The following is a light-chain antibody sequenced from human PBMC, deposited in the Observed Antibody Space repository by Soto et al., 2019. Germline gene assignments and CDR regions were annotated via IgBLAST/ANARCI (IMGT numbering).Light chain of an antibody. V-gene: IGKV1-5*01. Sequence: DIQMTQSPSTLSAAVGDRVTITCRASQIISSSLAWYRQKPGKAPKFVMYDASSLESGVPSRFSAGGSGTEFTLTITSLQPDDFATYYCQQYDSYPYTFGQGTNLDIK. CDR1: QIISSS. J-gene: IGKJ2*01. CDR2: DAS. CDR3: QQYDSYPYT.